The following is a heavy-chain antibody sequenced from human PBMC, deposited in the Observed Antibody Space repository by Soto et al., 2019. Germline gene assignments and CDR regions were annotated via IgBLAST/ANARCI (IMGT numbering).Heavy chain of an antibody. J-gene: IGHJ6*02. Sequence: SVKVSCKASGYTFTSYGISWVRQAPGQGLEWMGWISAYIGTANYAQKFQGRVTITADESTSTAYMELSSLRSEDTAVYYCAREGGYSYGYYYYGMDVWGQGTTVTVSS. CDR1: GYTFTSYG. CDR2: ISAYIGTA. CDR3: AREGGYSYGYYYYGMDV. V-gene: IGHV1-69*13. D-gene: IGHD5-18*01.